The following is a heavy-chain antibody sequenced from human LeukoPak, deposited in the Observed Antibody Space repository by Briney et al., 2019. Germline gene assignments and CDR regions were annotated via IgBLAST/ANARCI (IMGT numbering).Heavy chain of an antibody. CDR1: GGSISSSSYY. Sequence: TTSETLSLTCTVSGGSISSSSYYWGWIRQPPGKGLEWIGSIYYSGSTYYNPSLKSRVTISVDTSKNQFSLKLSSVTAADTAVYYCARHEVAGTPFDYWGQGTLVTVSS. J-gene: IGHJ4*02. CDR2: IYYSGST. D-gene: IGHD6-19*01. V-gene: IGHV4-39*01. CDR3: ARHEVAGTPFDY.